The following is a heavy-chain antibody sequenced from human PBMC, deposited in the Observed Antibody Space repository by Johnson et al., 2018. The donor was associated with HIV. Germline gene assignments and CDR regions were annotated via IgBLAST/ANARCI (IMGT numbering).Heavy chain of an antibody. V-gene: IGHV3-66*01. Sequence: VQLVESGGGLVKPGGSLRLSCAASGFTVNSNAMNWVRQAPGKGLEWVSGFYNDGGPYYADSVKGRFTISRDNSKNTLFLQMNNLRAEDTAMYYCAKERGTATRWYAREAFDIWGQGTMVTVSS. D-gene: IGHD6-13*01. CDR2: FYNDGGP. CDR3: AKERGTATRWYAREAFDI. CDR1: GFTVNSNA. J-gene: IGHJ3*02.